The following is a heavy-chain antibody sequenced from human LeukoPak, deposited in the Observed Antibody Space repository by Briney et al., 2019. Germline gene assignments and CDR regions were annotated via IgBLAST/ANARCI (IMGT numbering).Heavy chain of an antibody. CDR3: VRDRILDDILTFGAFDI. V-gene: IGHV4-59*12. CDR1: GGSISSYY. CDR2: IYCSGST. D-gene: IGHD3-9*01. J-gene: IGHJ3*02. Sequence: SETLSLTCTVSGGSISSYYWSWIRQPPGKGLEWIGYIYCSGSTNYNPSLKSRVTISVDTSKNQFSLKLSSVTAADTAVYYCVRDRILDDILTFGAFDIWGQGTMVTVSS.